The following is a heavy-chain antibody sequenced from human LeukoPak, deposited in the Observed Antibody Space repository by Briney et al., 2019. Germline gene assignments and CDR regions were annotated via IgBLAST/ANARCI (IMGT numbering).Heavy chain of an antibody. CDR1: GYTFTGYY. J-gene: IGHJ4*02. D-gene: IGHD3-16*01. CDR2: INPNSGGT. CDR3: ATDRTWRLGGRYFDY. V-gene: IGHV1-2*02. Sequence: GASVKVSCKASGYTFTGYYMHWVRQAPGQGLEWMGWINPNSGGTNYAQKFQGRVTMTRDTSISTAYMELSRLRSDDTAVYYCATDRTWRLGGRYFDYWGQGTLVTVSS.